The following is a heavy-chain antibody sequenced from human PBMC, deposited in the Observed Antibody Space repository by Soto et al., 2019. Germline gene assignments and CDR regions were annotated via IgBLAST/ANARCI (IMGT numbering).Heavy chain of an antibody. CDR3: ARHFVYSGYQYYYYYYGMDV. Sequence: SETLSLTCTVSGGSISSGSSYWGWIRQPPGKGLEWVGTVYHSGTTYYNPSLKSRVTISVDTSKNQFSLKLSSVTAADTAVYYCARHFVYSGYQYYYYYYGMDVWGQGTTVTVSS. CDR2: VYHSGTT. D-gene: IGHD5-12*01. CDR1: GGSISSGSSY. J-gene: IGHJ6*02. V-gene: IGHV4-39*01.